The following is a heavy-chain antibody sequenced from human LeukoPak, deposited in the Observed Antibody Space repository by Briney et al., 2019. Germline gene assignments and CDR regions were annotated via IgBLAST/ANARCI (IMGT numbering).Heavy chain of an antibody. CDR1: GYTFPSYY. Sequence: ASVKVSCKASGYTFPSYYRHWVRQAPGQGLEWMGLINPSGGSTSYAQKFQGRVTMTRHTSTSTVYMELSSLKFEDTAVYYCARDRGSKRVAYCGGDCYIGYFDLWGRDTRVTVST. J-gene: IGHJ2*01. CDR3: ARDRGSKRVAYCGGDCYIGYFDL. V-gene: IGHV1-46*01. D-gene: IGHD2-21*02. CDR2: INPSGGST.